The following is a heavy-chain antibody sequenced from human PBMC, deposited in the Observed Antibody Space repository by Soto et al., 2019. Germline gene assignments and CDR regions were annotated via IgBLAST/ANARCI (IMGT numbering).Heavy chain of an antibody. D-gene: IGHD6-19*01. CDR2: ISYDGSNK. J-gene: IGHJ4*02. CDR3: ARGRAVVSGTSAVDY. Sequence: QVQLVESGGGVVQPGGSLRLSCAASGFTFSSYAMHWVRQAPGKGLEWVAVISYDGSNKYYADSVKRRFTISRDNSKNRLYLQMNGLRAEERAVYYCARGRAVVSGTSAVDYWGQGTLVTVSS. CDR1: GFTFSSYA. V-gene: IGHV3-30-3*01.